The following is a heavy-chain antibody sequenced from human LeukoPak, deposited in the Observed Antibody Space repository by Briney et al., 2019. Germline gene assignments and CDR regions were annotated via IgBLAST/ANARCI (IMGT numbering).Heavy chain of an antibody. V-gene: IGHV3-74*01. Sequence: GGSLRLSCAASGFTFSSYWMHWVRQDLGKGLVWVSRINSDGTSTSYADSVKGRFTISGDNGKNTLYLQMNSLRDGDTAVYYCARVGSSGWYAFDIWGQGTMVTVSS. CDR2: INSDGTST. CDR3: ARVGSSGWYAFDI. D-gene: IGHD6-19*01. J-gene: IGHJ3*02. CDR1: GFTFSSYW.